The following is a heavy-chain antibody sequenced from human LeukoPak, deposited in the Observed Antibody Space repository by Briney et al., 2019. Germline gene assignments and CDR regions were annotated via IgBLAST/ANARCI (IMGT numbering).Heavy chain of an antibody. CDR1: GGPITRSAYY. CDR3: TSRGFRLPLDAFDV. CDR2: IYSNGDT. J-gene: IGHJ3*01. Sequence: SETLSLTCTVSGGPITRSAYYWVWVRQSPGRGLEWLGSIYSNGDTYYNPSFEGRVTIAIETSKNQFSLKMTSVTAADTAAYYCTSRGFRLPLDAFDVWGQGTRVAVSS. D-gene: IGHD5-24*01. V-gene: IGHV4-39*01.